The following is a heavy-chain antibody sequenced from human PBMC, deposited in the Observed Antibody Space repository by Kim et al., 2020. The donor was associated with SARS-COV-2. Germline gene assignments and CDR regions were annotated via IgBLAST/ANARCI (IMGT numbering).Heavy chain of an antibody. D-gene: IGHD1-1*01. CDR1: GFTFSTYP. J-gene: IGHJ4*02. Sequence: GGSLRLSCSTSGFTFSTYPMYWVRQAPGKGLEYVSAINDNGGDTYYTDSVKGRFTISRDNSKNTLYLQMSSLRAEDTAVYHCVKGAFLGTNYYFDSWGQGTLVTVSA. CDR2: INDNGGDT. V-gene: IGHV3-64D*09. CDR3: VKGAFLGTNYYFDS.